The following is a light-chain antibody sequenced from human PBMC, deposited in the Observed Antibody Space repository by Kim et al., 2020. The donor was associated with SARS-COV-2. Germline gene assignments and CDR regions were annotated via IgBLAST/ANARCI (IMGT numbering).Light chain of an antibody. CDR3: QTWGTGILV. CDR1: SGHSNYA. Sequence: ASVKLTCTPRSGHSNYANAWHQQQPDKGPRYLMKINSDGSHRKGDGIPDRFSGSSSGAERYLTISSLQSEDEADYYCQTWGTGILVFGGGTQLTVL. J-gene: IGLJ3*02. CDR2: INSDGSH. V-gene: IGLV4-69*01.